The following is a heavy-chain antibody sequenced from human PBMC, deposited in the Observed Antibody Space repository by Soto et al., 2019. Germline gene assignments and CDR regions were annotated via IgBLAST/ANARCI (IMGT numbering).Heavy chain of an antibody. CDR2: VFHSGTT. Sequence: QVQLQESGPGLVKPSGTLSLTCDVSGGVVSSINWWSWVRQPPGKTLEWIGEVFHSGTTNYNPSLKSRVTMSVDKSKNQVSLKLGSVTAADTAVYYCARGGGTYSTSYGMDVWGQGTTVIVSS. J-gene: IGHJ6*02. CDR1: GGVVSSINW. CDR3: ARGGGTYSTSYGMDV. V-gene: IGHV4-4*02. D-gene: IGHD5-18*01.